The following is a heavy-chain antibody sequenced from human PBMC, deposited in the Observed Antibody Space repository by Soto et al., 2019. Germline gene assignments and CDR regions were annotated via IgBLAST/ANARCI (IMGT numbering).Heavy chain of an antibody. V-gene: IGHV2-5*02. CDR1: GFSLSTSGVG. J-gene: IGHJ6*03. Sequence: QITLKESGPTLVKPTQTLTLTCTFSGFSLSTSGVGLGWIRQPPGKALEWLALIYWDDDKRYSPSLKSRLTITKDTSKNQVVLTMTNMDPVDTATYYCAHRKQDIVVVPATTDRYYYYYMDVWGKGTTVTVSS. CDR3: AHRKQDIVVVPATTDRYYYYYMDV. D-gene: IGHD2-2*01. CDR2: IYWDDDK.